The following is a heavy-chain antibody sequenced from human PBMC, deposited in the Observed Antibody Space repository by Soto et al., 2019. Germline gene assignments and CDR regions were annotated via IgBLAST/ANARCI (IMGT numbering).Heavy chain of an antibody. CDR3: AKDCTNGVCFF. Sequence: PGWSLRLSCASSVFTFISYAMSWVRQAPGKGLEWVSAISGSGGSTYYADSVKGRFTISRDNSKNTLYLQMNSLRAEDTAVYYCAKDCTNGVCFFWGQGTLVTVSS. CDR2: ISGSGGST. V-gene: IGHV3-23*01. CDR1: VFTFISYA. J-gene: IGHJ4*02. D-gene: IGHD2-8*01.